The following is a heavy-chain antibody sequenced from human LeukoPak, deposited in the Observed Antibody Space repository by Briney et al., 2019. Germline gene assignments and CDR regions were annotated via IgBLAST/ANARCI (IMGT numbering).Heavy chain of an antibody. CDR3: ARAAAYGSGWYSDY. CDR1: GYRFTNYW. CDR2: IYPGDSDT. D-gene: IGHD6-19*01. J-gene: IGHJ4*02. V-gene: IGHV5-51*01. Sequence: GESLKISCKGSGYRFTNYWTGWVRQMPGKGLEWMGIIYPGDSDTRYSPSFQGQVTISADKSIGTAYLQWSSLKASDTAMYYCARAAAYGSGWYSDYWGQGTLVTVSS.